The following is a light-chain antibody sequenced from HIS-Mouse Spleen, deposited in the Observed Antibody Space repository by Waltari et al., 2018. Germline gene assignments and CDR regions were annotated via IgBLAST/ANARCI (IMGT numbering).Light chain of an antibody. Sequence: QSALTQPASVSGSPGQSSTLSCPGTSRSVGGYNYVSWYQQHPGKAPKLMIYDVSNRPSGVSNRFSGSKSGNTASLTISGLQAEDEADYYCSSYTSSSTYVFGTGTKVTVL. CDR1: SRSVGGYNY. CDR3: SSYTSSSTYV. CDR2: DVS. V-gene: IGLV2-14*03. J-gene: IGLJ1*01.